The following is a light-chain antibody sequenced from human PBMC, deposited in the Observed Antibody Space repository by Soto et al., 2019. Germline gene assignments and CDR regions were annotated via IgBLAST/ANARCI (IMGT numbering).Light chain of an antibody. CDR1: SSNIGSNT. V-gene: IGLV1-44*01. Sequence: QSVLTQPPSASGTPGQRVTISCSGSSSNIGSNTVNWYQQLPGTAPKLLIYSNNQRPSGVPDRFSGSKSGTSASLAISGLQAEDGADYYCAALDDSLNGYVFGTGTKLTVL. CDR3: AALDDSLNGYV. CDR2: SNN. J-gene: IGLJ1*01.